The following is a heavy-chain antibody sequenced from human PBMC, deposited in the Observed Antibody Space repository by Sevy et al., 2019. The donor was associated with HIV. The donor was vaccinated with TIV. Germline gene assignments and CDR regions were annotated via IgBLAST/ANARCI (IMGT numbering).Heavy chain of an antibody. D-gene: IGHD2-15*01. V-gene: IGHV3-30-3*01. J-gene: IGHJ1*01. CDR3: ARDAGYCSGGTWHQVGYFQH. CDR2: ISSDGSNK. Sequence: GGYLRLSCAASEVTFSSYAMHWVRQAPGKGLEWVAVISSDGSNKYYADSVKGRFTISRDNSKSTLYLDMNSLRPEDKAVYYWARDAGYCSGGTWHQVGYFQHWGQGTLVTVSS. CDR1: EVTFSSYA.